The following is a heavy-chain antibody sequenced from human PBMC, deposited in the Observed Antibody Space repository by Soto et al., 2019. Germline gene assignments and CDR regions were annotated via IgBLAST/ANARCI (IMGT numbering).Heavy chain of an antibody. J-gene: IGHJ4*02. CDR3: ALRRVAYADF. CDR2: LYSGGNT. V-gene: IGHV3-53*01. D-gene: IGHD2-2*01. Sequence: GGSLRLSCAASEFTVANNEMSWVRQAPGKGLEWVSILYSGGNTYYADSVEGRFTISRDGSKNTLYLHMNSLRAEDTAVYYCALRRVAYADFWGQGTRVTVSS. CDR1: EFTVANNE.